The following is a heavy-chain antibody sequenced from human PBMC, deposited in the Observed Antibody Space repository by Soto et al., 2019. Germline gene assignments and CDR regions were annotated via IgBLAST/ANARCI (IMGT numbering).Heavy chain of an antibody. CDR1: GFTFSSYG. Sequence: QVQLVESGGGVVQPGRSLRLSCAASGFTFSSYGKHWVRQAPGKGLEWVAVISYDGSNKYYADSVKGRFTISRDNSKNTLYLQMNSLRAEDTAVYYCAKEPGPAAINWRLDYWGQGTLVTVSS. V-gene: IGHV3-30*18. D-gene: IGHD2-2*02. J-gene: IGHJ4*02. CDR3: AKEPGPAAINWRLDY. CDR2: ISYDGSNK.